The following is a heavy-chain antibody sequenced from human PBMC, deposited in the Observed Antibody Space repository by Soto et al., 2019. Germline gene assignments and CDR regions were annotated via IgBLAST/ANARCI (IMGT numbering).Heavy chain of an antibody. V-gene: IGHV4-39*01. CDR1: GGSINSSSYY. CDR2: IFYSGST. CDR3: SRHLTYCSAGSCYSDFPYYGMDV. D-gene: IGHD2-15*01. J-gene: IGHJ6*02. Sequence: QLQLQESGPGLVKPSETLSLTCTVSGGSINSSSYYWGWIRQPPGKGLEWIGSIFYSGSTYYNPSLKSRVTLSVDTSKNQFSLKLSSVTAADTAVYYCSRHLTYCSAGSCYSDFPYYGMDVWGQGTTVTVSS.